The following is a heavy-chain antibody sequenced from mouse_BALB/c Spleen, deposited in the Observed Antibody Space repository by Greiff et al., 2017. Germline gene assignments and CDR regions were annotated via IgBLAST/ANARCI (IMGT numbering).Heavy chain of an antibody. CDR2: ISNLAYSI. CDR3: ARDSSTMIFDY. D-gene: IGHD2-4*01. Sequence: EVQLVESGGGLVQPGGSRKLSCAASGFTFSDYGMAWVRQAPGKGPEWVAFISNLAYSIYYADTVTGRFTISRENAKNTLYLEMSSLRSEDTAMYYCARDSSTMIFDYWGQGTTLTVSS. V-gene: IGHV5-15*02. J-gene: IGHJ2*01. CDR1: GFTFSDYG.